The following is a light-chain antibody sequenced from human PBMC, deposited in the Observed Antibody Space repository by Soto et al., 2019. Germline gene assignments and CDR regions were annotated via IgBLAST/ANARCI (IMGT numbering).Light chain of an antibody. V-gene: IGKV3-20*01. CDR3: QQYGSSPYT. CDR1: QSVSSSY. CDR2: GAS. Sequence: EIVLTQSPGTLSLSPGERATLSCRASQSVSSSYLAWYQQKPGQAPRLLIYGASSRATGIPDRFSGSGSGTDFXLXIXXXXXEDFAVYYCQQYGSSPYTFGQGTKLEXK. J-gene: IGKJ2*01.